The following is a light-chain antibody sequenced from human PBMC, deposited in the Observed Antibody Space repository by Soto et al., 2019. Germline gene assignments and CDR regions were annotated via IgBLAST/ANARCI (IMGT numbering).Light chain of an antibody. V-gene: IGKV1-5*03. Sequence: DIQMTQSPSTLSASVGDRVTLTCRASQSVSDWLAWYQQKPGQAPKVLIYKASNLESGVPSRFSGSGSGTEFTRTISSLQPDDSATYYCQQYNTFSPYTFGHGTKLEIK. CDR3: QQYNTFSPYT. CDR2: KAS. J-gene: IGKJ2*01. CDR1: QSVSDW.